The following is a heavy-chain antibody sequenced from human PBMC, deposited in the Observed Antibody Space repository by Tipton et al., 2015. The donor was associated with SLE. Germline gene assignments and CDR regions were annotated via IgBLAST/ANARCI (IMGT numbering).Heavy chain of an antibody. D-gene: IGHD2-2*01. CDR2: ISYTGST. Sequence: LRLSCAASGFTFSSYSMNWVRQAPGKGLEWIGSISYTGSTYYNPSLKSRVTISVDMSKNQFSLKLTSVTAADMAVYYCATSPLTLWGQGTLVTVSS. CDR3: ATSPLTL. CDR1: GFTFSSYS. J-gene: IGHJ4*02. V-gene: IGHV4-39*07.